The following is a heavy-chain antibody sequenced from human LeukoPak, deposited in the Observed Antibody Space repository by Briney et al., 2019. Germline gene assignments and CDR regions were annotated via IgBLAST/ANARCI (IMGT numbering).Heavy chain of an antibody. Sequence: GGPLRLSCAASGFTVSSNYMSWVRQAPGKGLEWVSVIYSGGSTYYADSVKGRFTISRDNSKNTLYLQMNSLRAEDTAVYYCARTYSSSWYGAWFNPWGQGTLVTVSS. CDR1: GFTVSSNY. J-gene: IGHJ5*02. CDR3: ARTYSSSWYGAWFNP. CDR2: IYSGGST. V-gene: IGHV3-53*01. D-gene: IGHD6-13*01.